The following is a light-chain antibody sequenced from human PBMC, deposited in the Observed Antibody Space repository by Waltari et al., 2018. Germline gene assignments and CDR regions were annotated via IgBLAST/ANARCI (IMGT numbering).Light chain of an antibody. Sequence: SYELTQPPSLSVSPGQTATIPCPGDKLEDKYVSWYQQKPGQSPVLVIVQDTRRPSGIPERFSGSSSGNTATLTISGTQTLDEADYYCQAWDSRTFVVFGGGTKVTVL. CDR1: KLEDKY. V-gene: IGLV3-1*01. J-gene: IGLJ2*01. CDR2: QDT. CDR3: QAWDSRTFVV.